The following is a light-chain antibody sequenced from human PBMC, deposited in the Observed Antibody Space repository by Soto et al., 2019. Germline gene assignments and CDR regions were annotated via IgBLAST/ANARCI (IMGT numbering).Light chain of an antibody. V-gene: IGLV1-40*01. CDR2: GNS. CDR3: QSYDHSRSVYV. CDR1: SSNIGAHYD. J-gene: IGLJ1*01. Sequence: QSVLTQPPSVSGAPGQRVTISCTGSSSNIGAHYDVHWYQQLPGTAPKLLIYGNSNRPSGVPDRFSGSKSGTSASLAITGLQAEDEADYYCQSYDHSRSVYVFGTGTKLTVL.